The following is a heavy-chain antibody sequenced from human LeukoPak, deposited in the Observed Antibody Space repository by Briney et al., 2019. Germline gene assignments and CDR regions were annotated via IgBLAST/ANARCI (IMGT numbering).Heavy chain of an antibody. Sequence: GGSLRLSCAASGFNLGSYGMSGVRQARGKGLEWVSSISNDGGGTFSADSVRGRFTISRDNSKNTLFLQMDSLRAEDTALYFCAKGSSGYFFDHWGQGSLVTVSS. CDR3: AKGSSGYFFDH. V-gene: IGHV3-23*01. CDR1: GFNLGSYG. CDR2: ISNDGGGT. D-gene: IGHD3-22*01. J-gene: IGHJ4*02.